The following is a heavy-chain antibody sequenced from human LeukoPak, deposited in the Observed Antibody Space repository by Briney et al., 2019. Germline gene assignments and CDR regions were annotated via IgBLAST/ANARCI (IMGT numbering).Heavy chain of an antibody. D-gene: IGHD3-10*01. CDR3: ARDPEHGSGNFDY. J-gene: IGHJ4*02. V-gene: IGHV1-69*05. Sequence: IIPIFATANYAQKFQARVTITTEGSTSTAYMELSSLRSEDTAVYYCARDPEHGSGNFDYWGQGTLVTVSS. CDR2: IIPIFATA.